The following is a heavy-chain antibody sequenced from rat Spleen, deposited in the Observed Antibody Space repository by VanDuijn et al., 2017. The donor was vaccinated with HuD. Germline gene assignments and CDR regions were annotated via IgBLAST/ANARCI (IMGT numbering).Heavy chain of an antibody. Sequence: EVQLVESGGGLVQPGRSLKLSCAASGFTFSDYNMGWVRQAPKKGLEWVASISYEGSGTYYGDSVKGRFTISRDNAKSTLYLQMNSLRSEDTATYYCATDGYYDGTYYSVYVMDAWGQGASVTVSS. CDR1: GFTFSDYN. D-gene: IGHD1-12*02. V-gene: IGHV5-22*01. CDR2: ISYEGSGT. CDR3: ATDGYYDGTYYSVYVMDA. J-gene: IGHJ4*01.